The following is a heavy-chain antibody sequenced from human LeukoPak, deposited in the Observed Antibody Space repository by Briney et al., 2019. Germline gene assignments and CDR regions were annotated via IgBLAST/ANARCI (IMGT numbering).Heavy chain of an antibody. D-gene: IGHD2-8*02. J-gene: IGHJ4*02. Sequence: SETLSLTCTVSGGSISSYFYSWIRQPPGKGLEWIEYFYYSGSTNYNPSLKSRVTISVDTSKNQFSLKLSSVTAADTAVYYCARGRVPLVWGQGTLVTVSS. V-gene: IGHV4-59*01. CDR1: GGSISSYF. CDR2: FYYSGST. CDR3: ARGRVPLV.